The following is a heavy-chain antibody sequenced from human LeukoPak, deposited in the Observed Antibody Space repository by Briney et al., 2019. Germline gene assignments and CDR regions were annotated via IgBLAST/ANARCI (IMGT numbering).Heavy chain of an antibody. Sequence: CAASGFTFSSYSMNWVRQAPGKGVEWVSSISSSSSYIYYADSVKGRFTISRDNAKNSLYLQMNSLRAEDTAVYYCEYRITTTGGAFDIWGQGTMVTVSS. J-gene: IGHJ3*02. CDR1: GFTFSSYS. V-gene: IGHV3-21*01. D-gene: IGHD3-10*01. CDR2: ISSSSSYI. CDR3: EYRITTTGGAFDI.